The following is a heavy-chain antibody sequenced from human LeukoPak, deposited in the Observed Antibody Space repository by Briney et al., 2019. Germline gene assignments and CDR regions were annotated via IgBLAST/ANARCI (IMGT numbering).Heavy chain of an antibody. D-gene: IGHD1-26*01. CDR2: ISYSGST. CDR3: ARGSNIVGRLVDY. CDR1: GGSISNYY. V-gene: IGHV4-59*01. J-gene: IGHJ4*02. Sequence: SETLSLTCTVSGGSISNYYWSWIRQPPGKGLEWIGYISYSGSTSYNPSLESRVTISVDTSKNRFSLKLSSVTAADTAVYYCARGSNIVGRLVDYWGQGTLVTVSS.